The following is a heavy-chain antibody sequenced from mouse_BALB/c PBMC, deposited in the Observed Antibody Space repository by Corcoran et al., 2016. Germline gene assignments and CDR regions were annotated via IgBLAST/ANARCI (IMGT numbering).Heavy chain of an antibody. J-gene: IGHJ1*01. CDR2: IDPANGNT. Sequence: EVQLQLSGAGLVKPGASVKLSCTASGFNIKDTNMHWVKQRPEQGLEWIGRIDPANGNTKYDPKFQGKATITADTSSNTAYLQLSSLTSEDTAVYYCANWEWYFDVWGAGTTVTVSS. CDR3: ANWEWYFDV. D-gene: IGHD4-1*01. V-gene: IGHV14-3*02. CDR1: GFNIKDTN.